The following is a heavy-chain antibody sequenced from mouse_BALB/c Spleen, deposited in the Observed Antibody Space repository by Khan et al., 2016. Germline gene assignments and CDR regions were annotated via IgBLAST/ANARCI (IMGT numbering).Heavy chain of an antibody. CDR3: ARAWYSMDY. Sequence: QVQLKQSGAELMKPGASVKISCKATGYTFSNYWIEWVKQRPGHGLEWIGDILPGSGYSNSNENFKGKATFTADASSNTAYMQLISLTSEDSAVYFCARAWYSMDYWGQGTSGTVSS. CDR2: ILPGSGYS. J-gene: IGHJ4*01. V-gene: IGHV1-9*01. CDR1: GYTFSNYW.